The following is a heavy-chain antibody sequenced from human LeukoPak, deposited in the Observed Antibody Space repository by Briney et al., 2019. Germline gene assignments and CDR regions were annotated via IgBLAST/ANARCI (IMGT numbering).Heavy chain of an antibody. CDR1: GFTFSSYS. Sequence: GGSLRLSCAASGFTFSSYSMNWVRQAPGKGLEWVSSISSSSSSYIYYADSVKGRFTISRDNAKNSLYLQMNSLRAEDTAVYYCARAFSGYCSGGSCYDGYYFDYWGQGTLVTVSS. D-gene: IGHD2-15*01. J-gene: IGHJ4*02. CDR3: ARAFSGYCSGGSCYDGYYFDY. CDR2: ISSSSSSYI. V-gene: IGHV3-21*01.